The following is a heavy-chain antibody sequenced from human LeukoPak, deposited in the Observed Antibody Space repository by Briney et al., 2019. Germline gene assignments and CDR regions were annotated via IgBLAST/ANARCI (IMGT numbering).Heavy chain of an antibody. CDR1: GFTFSSYG. V-gene: IGHV3-48*02. CDR3: TALPLGTYYYDSSGYNSASVL. CDR2: ISSSSSTI. Sequence: GGSLRLSCAASGFTFSSYGMHWVRQAPGKGLEWVSYISSSSSTIYYADSVKGRFTISRDNAKNSLYLQMNSLRDEDTAVYYCTALPLGTYYYDSSGYNSASVLWGQGTLVTVSS. J-gene: IGHJ4*02. D-gene: IGHD3-22*01.